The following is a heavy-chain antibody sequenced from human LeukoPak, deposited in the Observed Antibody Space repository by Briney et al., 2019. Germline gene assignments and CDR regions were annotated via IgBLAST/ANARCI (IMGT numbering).Heavy chain of an antibody. Sequence: SEILSLTCTVSGGSISSSSYYWGWIRQPPGKGLEWIGSIYYSGSTYYNPSLKSRVTISVDTSKNQFSLKLSSVTAADTAVYYCARHVCSSTSCYRYYYYYGMDVWGQGTTVTVSS. V-gene: IGHV4-39*01. J-gene: IGHJ6*02. D-gene: IGHD2-2*01. CDR3: ARHVCSSTSCYRYYYYYGMDV. CDR1: GGSISSSSYY. CDR2: IYYSGST.